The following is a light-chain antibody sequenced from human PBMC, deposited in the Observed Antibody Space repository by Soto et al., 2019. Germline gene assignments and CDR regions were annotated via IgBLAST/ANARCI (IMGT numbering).Light chain of an antibody. CDR1: SSNIGSNI. J-gene: IGLJ1*01. CDR3: AAWDDSLSEYV. Sequence: QSALTQSPSVSGTPGQRVTISCSGSSSNIGSNIVNWYQELPGRAPRLLIYTNDQRPSGVPDRISGSKSGTTASLAISGLQSEDETDYYCAAWDDSLSEYVFGTGTKAPS. V-gene: IGLV1-44*01. CDR2: TND.